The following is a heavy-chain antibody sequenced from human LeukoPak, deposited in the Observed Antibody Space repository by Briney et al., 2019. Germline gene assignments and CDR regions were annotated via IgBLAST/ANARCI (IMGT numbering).Heavy chain of an antibody. Sequence: GGSLRLSCAASGFTFSSYWMHWVRQAPGKGLVWASRVNSDGSSASYADSVKGRFTISRDNAKNTLSLQMNSLRVEDTAVYYCAKAADQYYYYYFYYMDVWGKGTTVTVSS. V-gene: IGHV3-74*01. D-gene: IGHD2-2*01. CDR3: AKAADQYYYYYFYYMDV. J-gene: IGHJ6*03. CDR1: GFTFSSYW. CDR2: VNSDGSSA.